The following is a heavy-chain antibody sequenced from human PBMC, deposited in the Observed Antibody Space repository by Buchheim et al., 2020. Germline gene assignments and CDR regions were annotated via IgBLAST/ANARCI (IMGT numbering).Heavy chain of an antibody. V-gene: IGHV3-33*01. CDR2: IWYDGSNK. CDR1: GFTFSSYG. Sequence: QVQLVESGGGVVQPGRSLRLSCAASGFTFSSYGMHWVRQAPGKGLEWVAVIWYDGSNKYYADSVKGRFTISRDNSKNTLYLQMNSLRAEDTAVYYCARGFATGYYYYYYGMDGWGEGT. J-gene: IGHJ6*02. CDR3: ARGFATGYYYYYYGMDG. D-gene: IGHD1-1*01.